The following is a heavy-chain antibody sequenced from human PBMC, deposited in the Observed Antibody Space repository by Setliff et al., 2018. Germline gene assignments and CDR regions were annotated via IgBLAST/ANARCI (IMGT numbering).Heavy chain of an antibody. CDR3: ARQIDYGDFQYFDY. CDR2: IYHSGST. J-gene: IGHJ4*02. D-gene: IGHD4-17*01. Sequence: PSETLSLTCTVSGGSISSSNWWSWVRQPPGKGLEWNGEIYHSGSTNYNPSLKSRVTISVDTSKNQLSLKLNSVTAADTAVYYCARQIDYGDFQYFDYWGQGTLVTVSS. V-gene: IGHV4-4*02. CDR1: GGSISSSNW.